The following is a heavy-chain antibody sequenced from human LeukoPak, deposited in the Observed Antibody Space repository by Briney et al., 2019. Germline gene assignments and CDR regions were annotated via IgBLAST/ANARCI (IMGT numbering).Heavy chain of an antibody. CDR1: GFSVSGYW. CDR2: IKQDGSEK. J-gene: IGHJ6*02. Sequence: GGSLRLSCAVSGFSVSGYWMTWVRQAPGKGLEWVANIKQDGSEKNYVDSVKGRFTISRDNAKNSLYLQMNSLRAEDTAVYYCARGAGMDVWGQGTTVTVSS. V-gene: IGHV3-7*01. CDR3: ARGAGMDV.